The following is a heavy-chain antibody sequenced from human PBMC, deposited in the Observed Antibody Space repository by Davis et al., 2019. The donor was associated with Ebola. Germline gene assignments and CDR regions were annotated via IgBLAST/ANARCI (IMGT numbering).Heavy chain of an antibody. J-gene: IGHJ3*02. CDR1: GYTFTTYW. Sequence: GESLKISCKGSGYTFTTYWISWVRQMPGKGLEWMGRIDPSDSYTNYSPSFQGHVTISADKSISTAYLQWSSLKASDTAMYYCASGTWVDAFDIWGQGTMVTVSS. CDR3: ASGTWVDAFDI. V-gene: IGHV5-10-1*01. CDR2: IDPSDSYT. D-gene: IGHD1-26*01.